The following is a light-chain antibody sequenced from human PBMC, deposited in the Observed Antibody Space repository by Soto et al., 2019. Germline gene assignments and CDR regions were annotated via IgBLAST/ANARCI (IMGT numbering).Light chain of an antibody. V-gene: IGLV2-8*01. CDR3: TSYAGGNNV. CDR1: SSDVGGYNF. Sequence: QSVLTQPPSASGSPGQSVTISCTGTSSDVGGYNFVSWYQQYPGKVPKLMVYEVNKGPSGVPDRFSGSKSGNTASLTVSGLQAEDEADYYCTSYAGGNNVFGTGTKVTVL. J-gene: IGLJ1*01. CDR2: EVN.